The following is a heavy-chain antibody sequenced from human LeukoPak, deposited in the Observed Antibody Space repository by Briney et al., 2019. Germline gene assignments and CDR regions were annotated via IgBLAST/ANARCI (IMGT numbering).Heavy chain of an antibody. CDR1: GFTFSSYG. CDR3: AKGGIPAALRSWFDP. J-gene: IGHJ5*02. D-gene: IGHD2-2*01. CDR2: IRYDGSNK. V-gene: IGHV3-30*02. Sequence: QAGGSLRLSCAASGFTFSSYGMHWVRQAPGKGLGWVAFIRYDGSNKYYADSVKGRFTISRDNSKNTLYLQMNSLRAEDTAVYYCAKGGIPAALRSWFDPWGQGTLVTVSS.